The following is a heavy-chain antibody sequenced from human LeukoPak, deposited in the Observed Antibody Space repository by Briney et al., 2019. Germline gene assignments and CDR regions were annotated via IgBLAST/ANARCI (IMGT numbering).Heavy chain of an antibody. J-gene: IGHJ5*02. CDR2: INPNSGGT. D-gene: IGHD6-25*01. CDR1: GYTFTGYY. V-gene: IGHV1-2*02. CDR3: AREAQYSSGSHWSDP. Sequence: ASVKVSCKASGYTFTGYYMHWVRQAPGQGLEWMGWINPNSGGTNYAQKFQGRVTMTRDTSISTAYMELSRLRSDDTAVYYCAREAQYSSGSHWSDPWGQGTLVTVSS.